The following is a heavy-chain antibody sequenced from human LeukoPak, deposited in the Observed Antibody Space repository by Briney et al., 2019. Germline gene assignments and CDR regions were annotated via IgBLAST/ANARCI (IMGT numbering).Heavy chain of an antibody. Sequence: PGGSLRLSCAASGFTFADYGMSWVRQAPGKGLEWVSGINWNGGRTGYADSVKGRFTISRDNAKNSLYLQMNSLRAEDTALYYCARDLASSDVWGKGTTVTVSS. V-gene: IGHV3-20*04. D-gene: IGHD3-16*01. J-gene: IGHJ6*04. CDR1: GFTFADYG. CDR2: INWNGGRT. CDR3: ARDLASSDV.